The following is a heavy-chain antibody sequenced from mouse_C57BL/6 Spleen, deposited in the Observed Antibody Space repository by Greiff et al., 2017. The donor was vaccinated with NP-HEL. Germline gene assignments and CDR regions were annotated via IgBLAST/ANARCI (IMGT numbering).Heavy chain of an antibody. D-gene: IGHD1-1*02. CDR1: GYAFTNYL. J-gene: IGHJ2*01. CDR2: INPGSGGT. V-gene: IGHV1-54*01. CDR3: ARWGTYGSSYSPYFDY. Sequence: VQLQQSGAELVRPGTSVKVSCKASGYAFTNYLIEWVKQRPGQGLEWIGVINPGSGGTNYNEKLKGKATLTADKSSSTAYMQLSSLTSEDSAVFFCARWGTYGSSYSPYFDYWGQGTTLTVSS.